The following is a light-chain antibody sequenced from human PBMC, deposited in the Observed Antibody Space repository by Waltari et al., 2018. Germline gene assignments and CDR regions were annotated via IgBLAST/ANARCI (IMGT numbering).Light chain of an antibody. J-gene: IGKJ4*01. Sequence: DIQMTQSPSSLSASVGDTVTITCRASQGVNNFLVWLQQRPGKATKSLIYGSSTLQSGVPSRFSGSGYGTDFTLTISSLQPEDIATYYCQQHADYPLTFGGGTRVEIK. CDR1: QGVNNF. CDR3: QQHADYPLT. CDR2: GSS. V-gene: IGKV1-16*01.